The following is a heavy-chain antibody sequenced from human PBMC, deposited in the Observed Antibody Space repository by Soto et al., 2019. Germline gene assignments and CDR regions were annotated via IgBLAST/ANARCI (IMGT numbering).Heavy chain of an antibody. CDR3: AKDTFRIAVAGDDY. CDR2: ISGSGGST. D-gene: IGHD6-19*01. CDR1: GFTFSSYA. J-gene: IGHJ4*02. Sequence: EVQLLESGGGLVQPGGSLRLSCAASGFTFSSYAMSWVRQAPGKGLEWVSAISGSGGSTYYADSVKGRFTISRDNSKNTLSLQMNSLSAEDTAVYYCAKDTFRIAVAGDDYWGQGTLVTVSS. V-gene: IGHV3-23*01.